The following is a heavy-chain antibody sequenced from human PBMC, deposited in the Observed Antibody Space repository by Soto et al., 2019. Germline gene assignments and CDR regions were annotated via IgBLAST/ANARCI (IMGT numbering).Heavy chain of an antibody. CDR2: ISWNSDTI. Sequence: EVQLVESGGGLVQPGRSLRLSCAASGFTFDDYAMHWVRQAPGKGLEWVSRISWNSDTIGYADSVKGRFTISRDNAKNSLYLQMNSLRAEDTALYYCAKDTYGTSSPSPYYFDYWGQGTLVTVSS. CDR1: GFTFDDYA. V-gene: IGHV3-9*01. J-gene: IGHJ4*02. D-gene: IGHD6-6*01. CDR3: AKDTYGTSSPSPYYFDY.